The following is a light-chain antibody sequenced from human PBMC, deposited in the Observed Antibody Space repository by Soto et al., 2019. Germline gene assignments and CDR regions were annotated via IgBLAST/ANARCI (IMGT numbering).Light chain of an antibody. V-gene: IGKV3-11*01. Sequence: EIVLTQSPATLSLSPGESATLSCRASQSVGSFLAWYQQKPGQAPRLLIYDTSIRATGIPARFSGSGSGTDFTLTISSLEPEDFAVYYCQQRNSWPPTFTFGQGTRLEI. J-gene: IGKJ5*01. CDR2: DTS. CDR3: QQRNSWPPTFT. CDR1: QSVGSF.